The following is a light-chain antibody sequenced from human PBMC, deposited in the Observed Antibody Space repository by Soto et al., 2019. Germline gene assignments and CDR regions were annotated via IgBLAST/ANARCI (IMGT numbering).Light chain of an antibody. J-gene: IGLJ1*01. Sequence: QSVLTQPPLASGTPGQRVTISCSGRSANIGNNFVCWYQQLPGTAPKLLIYSNNQRPSGVPDRFSGSKSGTSASLAISGLRSEDEGDYYCVSWDDSLSGLVFGTGTKVTVL. CDR1: SANIGNNF. CDR2: SNN. CDR3: VSWDDSLSGLV. V-gene: IGLV1-47*02.